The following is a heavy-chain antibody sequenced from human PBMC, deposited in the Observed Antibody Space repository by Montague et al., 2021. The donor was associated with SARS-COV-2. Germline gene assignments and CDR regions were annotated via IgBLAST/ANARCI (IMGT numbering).Heavy chain of an antibody. Sequence: CAISGDSVSSNSAAWNWIRQSPSRGLEWLGRTYYRSKWYNDYAVSVKSRITINPDTSKNQFSLQLNSVTPEDTAVYYCARDGGLYSSSWYLGYFGYWGQGTLVTVSS. D-gene: IGHD6-13*01. CDR1: GDSVSSNSAA. V-gene: IGHV6-1*01. J-gene: IGHJ4*02. CDR3: ARDGGLYSSSWYLGYFGY. CDR2: TYYRSKWYN.